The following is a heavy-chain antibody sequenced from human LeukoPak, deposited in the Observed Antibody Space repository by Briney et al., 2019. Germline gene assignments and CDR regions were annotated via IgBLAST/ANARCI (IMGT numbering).Heavy chain of an antibody. Sequence: PSETLSLTCTVAGGSISSGDYYWSWIRQPPGKGLEWIGYIYYSGSTNYNPSLKSRVTISVDTSKNQFSLKLSSVTAADTAVYYCARDRLYSSGWYGARWFDPWGQGTLVTVSS. CDR3: ARDRLYSSGWYGARWFDP. CDR1: GGSISSGDYY. J-gene: IGHJ5*02. V-gene: IGHV4-61*08. CDR2: IYYSGST. D-gene: IGHD6-19*01.